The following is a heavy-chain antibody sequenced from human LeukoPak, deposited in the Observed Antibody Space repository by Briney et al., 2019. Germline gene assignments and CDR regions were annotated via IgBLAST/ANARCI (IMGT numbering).Heavy chain of an antibody. D-gene: IGHD1-1*01. J-gene: IGHJ4*02. Sequence: SETLSLTCTVSGGSISSYSWSWIRQPPGKGLEWVGYVYYTGSINYNPSLKSRVTISVDTSKNQFSLRLSSVTAADTAVYYCARVSDNTADYWGQGTLVTVSS. CDR2: VYYTGSI. V-gene: IGHV4-59*01. CDR1: GGSISSYS. CDR3: ARVSDNTADY.